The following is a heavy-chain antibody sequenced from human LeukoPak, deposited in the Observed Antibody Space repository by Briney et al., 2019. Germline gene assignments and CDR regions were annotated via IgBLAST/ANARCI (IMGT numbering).Heavy chain of an antibody. CDR1: GFTFSSYA. V-gene: IGHV3-30*04. CDR2: LLYDGSNK. CDR3: ARDRGSNGYYGMDV. Sequence: GGSLRLSCAASGFTFSSYAMHWVRQAPGKGLGCVAVLLYDGSNKYYVDSVKGRFTISRDNSKNTLYLQMNSLRDEDTAVYYCARDRGSNGYYGMDVWGQGTTVTVSS. J-gene: IGHJ6*02. D-gene: IGHD3-16*01.